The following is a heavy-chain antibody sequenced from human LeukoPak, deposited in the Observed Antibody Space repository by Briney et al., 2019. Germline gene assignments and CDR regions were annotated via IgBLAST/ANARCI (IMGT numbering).Heavy chain of an antibody. J-gene: IGHJ4*02. V-gene: IGHV3-23*01. CDR2: ISAGGGST. Sequence: GGSLRLSCAASGFTFSSFAMSWVRQPPGKGLEWVSAISAGGGSTYYADSVKGRFTISRDNSKNTLYLQMNSLRAEDTAVYYCAKESEVVVAAIPILLFDYWGLGTLVTVSS. D-gene: IGHD2-21*02. CDR1: GFTFSSFA. CDR3: AKESEVVVAAIPILLFDY.